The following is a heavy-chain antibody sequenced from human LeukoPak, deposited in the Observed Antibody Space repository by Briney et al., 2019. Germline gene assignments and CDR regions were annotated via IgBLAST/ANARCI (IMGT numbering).Heavy chain of an antibody. Sequence: QAGGSLRLSCAPSGLTFSSYWMHWVRQAPGKGLVWVSRINSDGSGTTYADSVKGRFTISRDNAKNTLYLQMNSLRAEDTAVYYCARSLVVIDYWGQGTLVTVSS. J-gene: IGHJ4*02. V-gene: IGHV3-74*01. CDR2: INSDGSGT. CDR1: GLTFSSYW. CDR3: ARSLVVIDY. D-gene: IGHD3-16*02.